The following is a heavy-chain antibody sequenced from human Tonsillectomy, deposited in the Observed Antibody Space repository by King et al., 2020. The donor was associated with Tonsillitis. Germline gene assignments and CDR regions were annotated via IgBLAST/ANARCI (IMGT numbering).Heavy chain of an antibody. D-gene: IGHD6-13*01. Sequence: QLVQSGAEVKKPGASVKVSCKASGYTFTSYGISWVRQAPGQGLEWMGWISASNGNTNNAQKLQGRVTMTTDTSTSTAYMELRSLRSDDTAVYYWARVEEDWGTAGTPERYWGQGTLVTVSS. CDR1: GYTFTSYG. CDR3: ARVEEDWGTAGTPERY. J-gene: IGHJ4*02. V-gene: IGHV1-18*01. CDR2: ISASNGNT.